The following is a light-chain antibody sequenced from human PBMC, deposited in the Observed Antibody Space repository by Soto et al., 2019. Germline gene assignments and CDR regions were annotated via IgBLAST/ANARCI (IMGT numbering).Light chain of an antibody. CDR2: KAS. V-gene: IGKV1-5*03. CDR3: QHYDGFPWT. Sequence: DIQMTQSPSTLSASIGDRVTITCRASQNISNWLAWYQQKPGKAPKLLIYKASSLEGGVPSRFSGSASGPEFTLTISSLQPDDFATYYCQHYDGFPWTFGQGTKVEIK. J-gene: IGKJ1*01. CDR1: QNISNW.